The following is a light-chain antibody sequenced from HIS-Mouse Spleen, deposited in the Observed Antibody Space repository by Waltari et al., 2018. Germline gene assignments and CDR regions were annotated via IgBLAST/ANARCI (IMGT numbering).Light chain of an antibody. CDR1: KLGDKY. V-gene: IGLV3-1*01. CDR3: QAWDSSHVV. J-gene: IGLJ2*01. Sequence: SYELTQPPSVSVSPGQTASITCSGDKLGDKYACWYQQKPGQSPVLVIYQDSKRPSGISERFSGSNSGNTATLTISGTQAMDEADYSCQAWDSSHVVFGGGTKLTVL. CDR2: QDS.